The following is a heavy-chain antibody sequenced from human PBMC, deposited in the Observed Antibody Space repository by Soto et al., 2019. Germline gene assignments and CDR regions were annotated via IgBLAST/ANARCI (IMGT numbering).Heavy chain of an antibody. CDR3: ARERLCNTTSCYKGMDV. D-gene: IGHD2-2*02. V-gene: IGHV3-48*02. Sequence: GGSLRLSCAPSGFTFSSYSMNWVRQAPGKGLEWVSYISSTGTTVHYADSVKARFTISGYNAKNSLYLQMNSLRDEDTAVYFCARERLCNTTSCYKGMDVWGQGTPVTVS. CDR1: GFTFSSYS. J-gene: IGHJ6*02. CDR2: ISSTGTTV.